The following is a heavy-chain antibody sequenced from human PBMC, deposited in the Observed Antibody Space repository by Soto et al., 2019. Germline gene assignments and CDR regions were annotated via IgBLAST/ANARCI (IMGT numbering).Heavy chain of an antibody. CDR2: IWYDGSNK. Sequence: GGSLRLSCAASGFTFSSYGMHWVRQAPGKGLEWVAVIWYDGSNKYYADSVKGRFTISRDNSKNTLYLQMNSLRAEDTAVYFFARDFRPYGDYTHKYYYGMDVWGQGTTVTVSS. V-gene: IGHV3-33*01. CDR3: ARDFRPYGDYTHKYYYGMDV. CDR1: GFTFSSYG. J-gene: IGHJ6*02. D-gene: IGHD4-17*01.